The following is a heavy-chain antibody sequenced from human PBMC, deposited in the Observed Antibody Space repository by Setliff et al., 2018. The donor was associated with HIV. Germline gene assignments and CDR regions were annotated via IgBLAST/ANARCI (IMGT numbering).Heavy chain of an antibody. CDR2: VNHDENT. CDR3: ARDPYCPNTCYEDFTFDS. CDR1: GGSISSYY. Sequence: SETLSLTCTVSGGSISSYYWSWIRQPPKKGLEWIGEVNHDENTNYNPSLKSRLTISLDTSKNQFSLQVTSVTAADTAVYYCARDPYCPNTCYEDFTFDSWGQGTLVTVSS. J-gene: IGHJ4*02. V-gene: IGHV4-34*01. D-gene: IGHD2-8*01.